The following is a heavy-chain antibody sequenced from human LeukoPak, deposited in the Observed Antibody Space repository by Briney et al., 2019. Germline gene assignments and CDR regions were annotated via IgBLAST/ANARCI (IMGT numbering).Heavy chain of an antibody. V-gene: IGHV3-15*01. Sequence: SGGSLRLSCAASVFTFSNAWMSWVRQAPGKGLEWVGRIKSKTDGGTTDYAAPVKGRFTISRDDSKNTLYLQMNSLKTEDTAVYYCTTDPATYYYGSGRPDFDYWGQGTLVTVSS. J-gene: IGHJ4*02. CDR3: TTDPATYYYGSGRPDFDY. CDR2: IKSKTDGGTT. CDR1: VFTFSNAW. D-gene: IGHD3-10*01.